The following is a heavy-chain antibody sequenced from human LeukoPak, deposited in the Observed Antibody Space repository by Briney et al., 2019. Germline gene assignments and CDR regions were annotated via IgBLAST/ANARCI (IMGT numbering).Heavy chain of an antibody. CDR2: INEDGSVK. V-gene: IGHV3-7*01. CDR1: GFTFTSYW. CDR3: ARRRYDASGYYPSRGRYFDY. J-gene: IGHJ4*02. D-gene: IGHD3-22*01. Sequence: TGGSLRLSCAASGFTFTSYWMTWVRQAPGKGLEWLTNINEDGSVKHYVDSVRGRFTISRDNAKSSLYLQMNSLRAEDTAVYYCARRRYDASGYYPSRGRYFDYWGQGTLVTVSS.